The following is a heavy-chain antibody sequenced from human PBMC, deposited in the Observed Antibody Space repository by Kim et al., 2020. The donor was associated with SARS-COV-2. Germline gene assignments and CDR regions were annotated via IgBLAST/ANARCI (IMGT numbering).Heavy chain of an antibody. CDR2: MNPNSGNT. Sequence: ASVKVSCKASGYTFSSYDINWVRQATGQGLEWMGWMNPNSGNTGYAQKFQGRVTMTRNTSISTAYMELSSLRSEDTAVYYCARSTWFGESKYNWFDPWGQGTLVTVSS. V-gene: IGHV1-8*01. D-gene: IGHD3-10*01. CDR1: GYTFSSYD. J-gene: IGHJ5*02. CDR3: ARSTWFGESKYNWFDP.